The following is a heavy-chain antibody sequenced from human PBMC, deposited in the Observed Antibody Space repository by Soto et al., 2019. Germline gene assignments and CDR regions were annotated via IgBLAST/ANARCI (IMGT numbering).Heavy chain of an antibody. CDR3: ARGLDGAYGDYFQFQSYSPNWFDP. D-gene: IGHD4-17*01. CDR1: GYTFTSYD. V-gene: IGHV1-8*01. Sequence: ASVKVSCKASGYTFTSYDINWVRQATGQGLEWMGWMNPNSGNTGYAQKFQGRVTMTRNTSISTAYMELSSLRSEDTAVYYCARGLDGAYGDYFQFQSYSPNWFDPWGQGTLVTVSS. J-gene: IGHJ5*02. CDR2: MNPNSGNT.